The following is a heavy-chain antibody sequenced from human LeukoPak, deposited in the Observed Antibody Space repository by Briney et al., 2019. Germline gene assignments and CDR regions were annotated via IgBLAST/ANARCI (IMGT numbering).Heavy chain of an antibody. V-gene: IGHV4-59*01. CDR3: ARVRGYCSGGSCYTFDY. D-gene: IGHD2-15*01. CDR2: IYYSGST. J-gene: IGHJ4*02. CDR1: GGSISSYY. Sequence: SETLSLTCTVSGGSISSYYWSWIRQPPGKGLEWIGCIYYSGSTNYNPSLKSRVTISVDTSKNQFSLKLSSVTAADTAVSCCARVRGYCSGGSCYTFDYWGQGTLVTVSS.